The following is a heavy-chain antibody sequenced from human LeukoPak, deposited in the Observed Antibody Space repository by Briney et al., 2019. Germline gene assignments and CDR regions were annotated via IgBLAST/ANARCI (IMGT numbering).Heavy chain of an antibody. J-gene: IGHJ4*02. CDR2: INWNGGSR. D-gene: IGHD6-13*01. V-gene: IGHV3-20*04. CDR3: ARGSSFSNF. Sequence: GGSLRLSCAAPGFNFDEYGMTWVRQAPGKGLEWVSGINWNGGSRGYADSVKGRFTISRDNAKKFLYLQMNSLRAEDTAFYYCARGSSFSNFWGQGILVTVSS. CDR1: GFNFDEYG.